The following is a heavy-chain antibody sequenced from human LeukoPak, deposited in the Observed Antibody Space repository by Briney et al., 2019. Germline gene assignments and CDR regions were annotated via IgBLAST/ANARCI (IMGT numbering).Heavy chain of an antibody. CDR2: INPNSGGT. Sequence: GASVKVSCKASGYTFTAYYMHWVRQAPGQGLEWMGWINPNSGGTNYAQNFQGRVTITRDTSISTAYAEVTTLRSDDTAVYYCATARSIGSDWYRRASHPFDIWGQGTMVTVSS. J-gene: IGHJ3*02. V-gene: IGHV1-2*02. D-gene: IGHD6-19*01. CDR3: ATARSIGSDWYRRASHPFDI. CDR1: GYTFTAYY.